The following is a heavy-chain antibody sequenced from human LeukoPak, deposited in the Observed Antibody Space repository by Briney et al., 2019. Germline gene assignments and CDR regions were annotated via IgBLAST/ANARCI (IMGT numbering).Heavy chain of an antibody. D-gene: IGHD7-27*01. V-gene: IGHV1-2*02. CDR2: INPKSGAT. Sequence: ASVKVSCKASGYTFTDYHIHWVRQAPGQGLEWMGEINPKSGATKYAQNFQGRVTMTRDTSISTAYMELSRLRSDDTAVYYCARDVWGHLYYFDYWGQGTLVTVSS. J-gene: IGHJ4*02. CDR3: ARDVWGHLYYFDY. CDR1: GYTFTDYH.